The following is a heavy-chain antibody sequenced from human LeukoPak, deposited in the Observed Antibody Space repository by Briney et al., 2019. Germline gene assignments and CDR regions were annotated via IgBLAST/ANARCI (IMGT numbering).Heavy chain of an antibody. V-gene: IGHV1-3*01. CDR2: INAGNGNT. Sequence: ASVKVSCKASGYILTSYAMHWVRQAPGQRLEWMGWINAGNGNTKYPQKFQGRVTITRDTSASTAYMELSSLRSEDTAVYYCARTPDGDKFDYWGQGTLVTVSS. D-gene: IGHD4-17*01. J-gene: IGHJ4*02. CDR3: ARTPDGDKFDY. CDR1: GYILTSYA.